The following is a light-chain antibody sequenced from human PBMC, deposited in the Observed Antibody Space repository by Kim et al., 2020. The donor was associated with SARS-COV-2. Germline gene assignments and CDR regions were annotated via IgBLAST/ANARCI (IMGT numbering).Light chain of an antibody. V-gene: IGLV4-69*02. J-gene: IGLJ3*02. Sequence: ASVKLTCTLSSGHSSNAIAWHQQQPEKGPRFLMKLNSDGSHTKGDGIPDRFSGSSSGAERYLTISSLQSDDEADYYCQTWGTGIWLFGGGTKVTVL. CDR3: QTWGTGIWL. CDR1: SGHSSNA. CDR2: LNSDGSH.